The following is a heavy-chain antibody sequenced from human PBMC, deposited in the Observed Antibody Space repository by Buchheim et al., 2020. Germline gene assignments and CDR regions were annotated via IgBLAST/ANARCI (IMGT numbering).Heavy chain of an antibody. CDR1: GFTFSSYA. CDR2: ISGSGGST. D-gene: IGHD5-24*01. J-gene: IGHJ4*02. Sequence: EVQLLESGGGLVQPGGSLRLSCAASGFTFSSYAMSWVRQAPGKGLEWVSAISGSGGSTYYAESVRGRFTISRDNYKSTLYMQMNSLRAEDTAVYYCAKTPKRWLQGYFDYWGQGTL. V-gene: IGHV3-23*01. CDR3: AKTPKRWLQGYFDY.